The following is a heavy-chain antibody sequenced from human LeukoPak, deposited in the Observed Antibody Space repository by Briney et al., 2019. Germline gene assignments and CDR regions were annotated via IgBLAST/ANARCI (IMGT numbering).Heavy chain of an antibody. V-gene: IGHV5-51*01. CDR1: GYSFTSYW. Sequence: GESLKISCKGSGYSFTSYWIGWVRQMPGKGLEWMGIIYPGDSDTRYSPSLQGQVTISADKSITTAYLQWSSLKASDSAMYYCARSPGSDGSPFAHWGQGTLVTVSS. D-gene: IGHD2-15*01. CDR2: IYPGDSDT. J-gene: IGHJ4*02. CDR3: ARSPGSDGSPFAH.